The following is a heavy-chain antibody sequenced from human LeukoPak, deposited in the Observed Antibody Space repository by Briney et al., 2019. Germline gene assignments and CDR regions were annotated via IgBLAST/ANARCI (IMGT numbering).Heavy chain of an antibody. CDR1: GGTFSSYA. V-gene: IGHV1-69*04. Sequence: GASVKASCKASGGTFSSYAISWVRQAPGQGLEWMGRIIPILGIANYAQKFQGRVTITADKSTSTAYMELSSLRSEDTAVYYCARDTLSYYDSSGYYYVWGQGTLVTVSS. D-gene: IGHD3-22*01. CDR3: ARDTLSYYDSSGYYYV. CDR2: IIPILGIA. J-gene: IGHJ4*02.